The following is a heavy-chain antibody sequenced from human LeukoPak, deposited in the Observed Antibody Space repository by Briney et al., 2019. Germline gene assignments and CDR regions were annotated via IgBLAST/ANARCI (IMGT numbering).Heavy chain of an antibody. CDR3: ARGRVSSSTWYSTYYYYFYMDV. V-gene: IGHV4-59*01. CDR1: GDSITMYY. D-gene: IGHD1-1*01. CDR2: VDHTGST. J-gene: IGHJ6*03. Sequence: SETLSLTCSVSGDSITMYYWTWIRQPPGKGLEWIGYVDHTGSTNFNPSLNGRVSISRDTTKNLFSLRLRSVTAADTAVYFCARGRVSSSTWYSTYYYYFYMDVWGKGTTVTVSS.